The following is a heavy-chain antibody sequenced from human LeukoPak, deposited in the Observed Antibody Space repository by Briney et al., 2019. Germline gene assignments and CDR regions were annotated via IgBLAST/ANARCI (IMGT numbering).Heavy chain of an antibody. CDR3: ARDFSRAYYYGSGSYPTFDY. J-gene: IGHJ4*02. CDR1: GFTFSSYW. V-gene: IGHV3-74*01. Sequence: PGGSLRLSCAASGFTFSSYWMHWVRQAPGKGLVWVPRINSDGSSTSYADSVKGGFTISRDNAKNSLYLQMNSPRAEDTAVYYCARDFSRAYYYGSGSYPTFDYWGQGTLVTVSS. D-gene: IGHD3-10*01. CDR2: INSDGSST.